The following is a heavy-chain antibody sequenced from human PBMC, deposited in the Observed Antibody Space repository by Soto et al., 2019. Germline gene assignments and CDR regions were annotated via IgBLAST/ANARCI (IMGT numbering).Heavy chain of an antibody. CDR2: IYSGGST. D-gene: IGHD5-18*01. CDR1: GFTVSINY. V-gene: IGHV3-53*01. CDR3: ARDRWRVDTASYYYYGMDA. J-gene: IGHJ6*01. Sequence: WGSLRVACASSGFTVSINYMSWVRQAPGKGLEWVSVIYSGGSTYYADSVKGRFTISRDNSKNTLYLQMNSPRAEDTAVYYCARDRWRVDTASYYYYGMDAWGQGTPVTVSS.